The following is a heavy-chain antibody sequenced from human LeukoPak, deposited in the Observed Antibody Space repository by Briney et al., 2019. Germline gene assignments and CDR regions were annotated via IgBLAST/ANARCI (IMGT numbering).Heavy chain of an antibody. Sequence: PGGSLRLSCAASGFTFSSYGMHWVRQAPGKGLEWVAVIWYDGSNKYYADSVKGRFTISRDNSKNTLYQQMNSLRAEDTAVYYFAKSSSVLLDYWGQGTLVTVSS. CDR2: IWYDGSNK. V-gene: IGHV3-33*06. CDR1: GFTFSSYG. D-gene: IGHD6-13*01. CDR3: AKSSSVLLDY. J-gene: IGHJ4*02.